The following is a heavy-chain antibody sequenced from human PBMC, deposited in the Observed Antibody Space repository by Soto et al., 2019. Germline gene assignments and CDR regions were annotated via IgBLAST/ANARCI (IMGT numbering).Heavy chain of an antibody. J-gene: IGHJ3*02. CDR1: GGTFSSYT. CDR2: IIPILGIA. D-gene: IGHD3-22*01. Sequence: QVQLVQSGAEVKKPGSSVKVSCKASGGTFSSYTISWVRQAPGQGLEWMGRIIPILGIANYAQKFQGRVTITADKSTSTAYMKLSSLRSEDTAVYYCATYPYYDSSGYYYGTKIAFDIWGQGTMVTVSS. V-gene: IGHV1-69*02. CDR3: ATYPYYDSSGYYYGTKIAFDI.